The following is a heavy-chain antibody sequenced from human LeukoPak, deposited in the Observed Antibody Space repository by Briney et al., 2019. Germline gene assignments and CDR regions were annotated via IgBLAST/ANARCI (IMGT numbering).Heavy chain of an antibody. CDR3: ARDGIAATGLTFDY. V-gene: IGHV4-30-4*01. CDR1: GGSISSDNYY. Sequence: SETLSLTCTVSGGSISSDNYYWSWIRHHPRKGLEWIGYIYYNGATYYNPSLQSRVTISIDPSNNQFSLKLSSVTAADTAVYYGARDGIAATGLTFDYWGQGTLVTVST. CDR2: IYYNGAT. J-gene: IGHJ4*02. D-gene: IGHD6-13*01.